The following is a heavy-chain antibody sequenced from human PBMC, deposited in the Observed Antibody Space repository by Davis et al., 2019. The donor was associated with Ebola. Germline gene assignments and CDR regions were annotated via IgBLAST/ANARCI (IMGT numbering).Heavy chain of an antibody. CDR1: GASISSGFFC. CDR2: IYSSGST. V-gene: IGHV4-61*09. J-gene: IGHJ2*01. Sequence: SETLSLTCTVSGASISSGFFCWTWVRQPAGKGLEWIGHIYSSGSTKYNPSLESRVTISLDTSNNQFSLRLHSVTAADTAMYFCARLSGLFSSSSGALYFDLWGRGTLVSVSS. CDR3: ARLSGLFSSSSGALYFDL. D-gene: IGHD6-6*01.